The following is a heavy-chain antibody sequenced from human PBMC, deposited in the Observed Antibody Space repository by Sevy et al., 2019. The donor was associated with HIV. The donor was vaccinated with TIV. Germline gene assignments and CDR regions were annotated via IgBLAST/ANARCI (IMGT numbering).Heavy chain of an antibody. D-gene: IGHD3-10*01. CDR1: GGSFSGYY. V-gene: IGHV4-34*01. Sequence: SETLSLTCAVYGGSFSGYYWSWIRQPPGKGLEWIGEINHSGSTNYNPSLKGRVTISVDTSKNQFSLKLSSVTAADTAVYYCARTGGSGSYYNVAHYYYGMDVWGQGTTVTVSS. CDR2: INHSGST. J-gene: IGHJ6*02. CDR3: ARTGGSGSYYNVAHYYYGMDV.